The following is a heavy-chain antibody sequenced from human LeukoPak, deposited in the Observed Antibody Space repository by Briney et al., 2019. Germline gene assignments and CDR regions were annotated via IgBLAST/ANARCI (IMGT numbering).Heavy chain of an antibody. CDR3: AKDFRIGYSAHFDY. D-gene: IGHD2-21*01. Sequence: GGSLRLSCVGSGFTFRSHAMSWVRQAPQKGLEFVSGIHENGGTTYYADSVKGRFSISRDNSKDTLYLQMDSLRGEDTAVYYCAKDFRIGYSAHFDYWGQGALVTVSS. V-gene: IGHV3-23*01. CDR2: IHENGGTT. CDR1: GFTFRSHA. J-gene: IGHJ4*02.